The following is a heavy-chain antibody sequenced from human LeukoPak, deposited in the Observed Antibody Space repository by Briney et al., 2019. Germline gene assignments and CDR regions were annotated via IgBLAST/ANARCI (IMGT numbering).Heavy chain of an antibody. Sequence: AGGSLRLSCAASGSFSSNVMTWVRQAPGRGLERVSTLSASGGSTYYADSVKGRFTISRDNSKNTLYLQISRRRDEATAVYFCAKDLILVLPAAYDYWGQGTLVTVSS. CDR2: LSASGGST. CDR1: GSFSSNV. D-gene: IGHD2-2*01. CDR3: AKDLILVLPAAYDY. V-gene: IGHV3-23*01. J-gene: IGHJ4*02.